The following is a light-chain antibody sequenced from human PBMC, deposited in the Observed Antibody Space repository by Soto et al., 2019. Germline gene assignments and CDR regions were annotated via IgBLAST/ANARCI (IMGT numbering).Light chain of an antibody. CDR1: LNLLSSSNNRNY. J-gene: IGKJ4*01. CDR2: WAY. V-gene: IGKV4-1*01. Sequence: DIVITQSPDSRDGSPRERATFKCSSSLNLLSSSNNRNYLAWYQQNPGQPPKRLIYWAYTRESGAPDRFSGSGSGTDFPPTITTLQAEDVALFYCQQYYATTLTSGGGTRWIS. CDR3: QQYYATTLT.